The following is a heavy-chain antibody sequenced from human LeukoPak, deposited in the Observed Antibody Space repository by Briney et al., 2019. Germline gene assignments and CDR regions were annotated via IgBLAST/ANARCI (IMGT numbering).Heavy chain of an antibody. Sequence: PGGSLRLSCAASGFTFSSYGMHWVRQAPGKGLEWVAVIWYDGSNKYYADSVKGRFTISRDNSKNTLYLQMNSLRAEDTAVYYCAKDSHGSGYYYLVYWGQGTLVTVSS. D-gene: IGHD3-22*01. CDR1: GFTFSSYG. J-gene: IGHJ4*02. V-gene: IGHV3-33*06. CDR2: IWYDGSNK. CDR3: AKDSHGSGYYYLVY.